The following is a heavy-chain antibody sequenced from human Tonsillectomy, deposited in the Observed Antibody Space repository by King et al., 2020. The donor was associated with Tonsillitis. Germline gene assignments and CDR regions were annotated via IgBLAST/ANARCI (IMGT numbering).Heavy chain of an antibody. CDR2: IIPILGIA. Sequence: VQLVESGAEVKKPGSSVKVSCKASGGTFSSYAISWVRQAPGQGLEWMGRIIPILGIANYAQKFQGRVTITADKSTSTGYMELSSLRSEDTAVYYCARDTIVVADTFDYWGQGTLVTVSS. V-gene: IGHV1-69*09. D-gene: IGHD2-15*01. CDR1: GGTFSSYA. J-gene: IGHJ4*02. CDR3: ARDTIVVADTFDY.